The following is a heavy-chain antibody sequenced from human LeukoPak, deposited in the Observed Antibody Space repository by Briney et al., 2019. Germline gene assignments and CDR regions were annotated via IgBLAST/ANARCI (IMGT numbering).Heavy chain of an antibody. Sequence: PGGSLRLSCAASGFTFSNYAMSWVRQTPGKGLEWISGISGGGGSTYYADSVKGRFTIFRDNSKNTLYPQMNSLRAEDTAVYYCAKDMESYCSSISCYHGMDVWGQGTTVTVSS. CDR1: GFTFSNYA. V-gene: IGHV3-23*01. D-gene: IGHD2-2*01. CDR3: AKDMESYCSSISCYHGMDV. J-gene: IGHJ6*02. CDR2: ISGGGGST.